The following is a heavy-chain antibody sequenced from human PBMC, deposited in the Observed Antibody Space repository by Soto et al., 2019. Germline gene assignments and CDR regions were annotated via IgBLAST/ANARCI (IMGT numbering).Heavy chain of an antibody. J-gene: IGHJ4*02. V-gene: IGHV3-15*01. D-gene: IGHD1-7*01. CDR3: TTPNWHYVGQTPYYFAY. CDR2: ITSKTDGGTT. CDR1: GFTFSNAW. Sequence: EVQLVESGGGLVKPGGSLRLSCAASGFTFSNAWMSWFRQAPGKWLECVGRITSKTDGGTTDYASPVKGRFTISRDDSKNTLYLQMNSLKTEDTSVYYCTTPNWHYVGQTPYYFAYWGQGTLVTVSS.